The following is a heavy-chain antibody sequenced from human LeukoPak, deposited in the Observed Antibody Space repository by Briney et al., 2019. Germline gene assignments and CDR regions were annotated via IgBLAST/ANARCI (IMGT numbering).Heavy chain of an antibody. J-gene: IGHJ4*02. CDR1: GLTFSSYN. CDR3: ARGAGTGSWPFDH. CDR2: ISSSSSYI. V-gene: IGHV3-21*01. Sequence: PGGSLRLSCAASGLTFSSYNMNCVCQAPGKGLEWVSSISSSSSYIYYADSVKGRFTISRDSAKNSLYLQMNSLRAEVTAVYYCARGAGTGSWPFDHWGQGTLVTVSS. D-gene: IGHD6-13*01.